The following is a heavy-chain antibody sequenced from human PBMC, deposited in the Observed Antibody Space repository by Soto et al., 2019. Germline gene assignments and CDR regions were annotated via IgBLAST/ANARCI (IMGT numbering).Heavy chain of an antibody. CDR2: ISSSSSYI. Sequence: EVQLVESGGGLVKPGGSLRLSCAASGFTFSSYSMNWVRQAPGKGLEWVSSISSSSSYIYYADSVKGRFTISRDNAKNSLYLQMNSLRAEDTAVYYCAREPSYYYGSETPRGAFDIWGQGTMVTVSS. D-gene: IGHD3-10*01. CDR1: GFTFSSYS. J-gene: IGHJ3*02. CDR3: AREPSYYYGSETPRGAFDI. V-gene: IGHV3-21*01.